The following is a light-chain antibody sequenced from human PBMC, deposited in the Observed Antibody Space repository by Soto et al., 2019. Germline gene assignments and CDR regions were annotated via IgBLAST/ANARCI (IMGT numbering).Light chain of an antibody. V-gene: IGKV3-20*01. Sequence: EIVLTQSPGTLSLSPGEGATLSCRASQSVSSNFLAWYQQKPGQAPRLLIYAASSRATGVSDRCSGSGSETEFTSTIRILEHEDFAVYYCHQYSSSLFTFGPGTKVDLK. CDR3: HQYSSSLFT. J-gene: IGKJ3*01. CDR1: QSVSSNF. CDR2: AAS.